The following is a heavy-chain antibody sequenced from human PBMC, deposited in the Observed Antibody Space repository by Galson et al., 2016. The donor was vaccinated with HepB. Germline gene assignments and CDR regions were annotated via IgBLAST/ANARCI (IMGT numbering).Heavy chain of an antibody. Sequence: CAISGDSVSSNSAAWNWIRQSPSRGLEWLGRTYYRSKWYNDYAVSVKSRITINPDTSKNQFSLQLSSVTPGDTAVYYCARVAVTGNYYYYGVDVWGQGTTVTVSS. CDR2: TYYRSKWYN. D-gene: IGHD6-19*01. J-gene: IGHJ6*02. CDR1: GDSVSSNSAA. CDR3: ARVAVTGNYYYYGVDV. V-gene: IGHV6-1*01.